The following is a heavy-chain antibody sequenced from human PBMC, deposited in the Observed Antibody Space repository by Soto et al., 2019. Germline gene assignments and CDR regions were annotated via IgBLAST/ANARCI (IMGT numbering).Heavy chain of an antibody. CDR1: GFTFSSYA. D-gene: IGHD4-17*01. Sequence: EVLLLESGGGLVQPGGSLRLSCAASGFTFSSYAVSWVRQAPGKGLEWVSLISGGGTSTYYADSVKGRFTISRDNSKNSLYLQLNSLRGEDTAVYYCAKDRGTVRRGRIDSWGQGTLVTGSS. CDR3: AKDRGTVRRGRIDS. CDR2: ISGGGTST. V-gene: IGHV3-23*01. J-gene: IGHJ4*02.